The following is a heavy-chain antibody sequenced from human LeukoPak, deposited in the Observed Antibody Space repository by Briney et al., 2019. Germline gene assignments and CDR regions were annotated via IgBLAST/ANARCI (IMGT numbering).Heavy chain of an antibody. Sequence: SETLSLTCAVYGGSFSGYYWSWIRQPPGKGLEWIGAINHSGSTNYNPSPKSGVTISVDTSKNQFSLKLSSVTAADTAVYYGARGRITMVRGVIGLWFDPRGRGTLVTVSS. D-gene: IGHD3-10*01. J-gene: IGHJ5*02. V-gene: IGHV4-34*01. CDR1: GGSFSGYY. CDR2: INHSGST. CDR3: ARGRITMVRGVIGLWFDP.